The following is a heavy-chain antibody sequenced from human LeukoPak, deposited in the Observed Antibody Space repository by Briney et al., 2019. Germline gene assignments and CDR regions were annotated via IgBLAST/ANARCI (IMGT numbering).Heavy chain of an antibody. V-gene: IGHV1-18*01. CDR2: ISAYNGNT. CDR1: GYTFTSYG. Sequence: GASVKVSCKASGYTFTSYGISWVRQAPGQGLEWMGWISAYNGNTNYAQKFQGRVTMTRNTSISTAYMELSSLRSEDTTVYYCARGRKVFRLFGGSGSQTQYYFDYWGQGTLVTVSS. D-gene: IGHD3-10*01. CDR3: ARGRKVFRLFGGSGSQTQYYFDY. J-gene: IGHJ4*02.